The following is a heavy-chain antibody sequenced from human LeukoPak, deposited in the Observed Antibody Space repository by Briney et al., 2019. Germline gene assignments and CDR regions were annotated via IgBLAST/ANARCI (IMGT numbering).Heavy chain of an antibody. Sequence: ASVKVSCKASGDTFTNYDFNWVRKATGQGLEWMGWMNPDSGDTGYVQKFQGRLTMTRDTSISTAYMELSSLTSDDTAIYYCARGKEDYDGSDFPLLGFWGQGTLVTVSS. D-gene: IGHD3-22*01. J-gene: IGHJ4*02. CDR1: GDTFTNYD. CDR2: MNPDSGDT. V-gene: IGHV1-8*01. CDR3: ARGKEDYDGSDFPLLGF.